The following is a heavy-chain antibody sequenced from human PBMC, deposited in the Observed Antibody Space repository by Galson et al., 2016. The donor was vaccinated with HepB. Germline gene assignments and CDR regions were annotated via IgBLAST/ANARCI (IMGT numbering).Heavy chain of an antibody. CDR3: ARAAGQGYSGSGSRLDL. CDR1: GFTFSSYS. CDR2: ISSSGSTI. Sequence: SLRLSCAASGFTFSSYSMNWVRQAPGKGLEWVSYISSSGSTIYYADSVKGRFTISRDIAKNSLYLQMNGLRGEDTAIYYCARAAGQGYSGSGSRLDLWGLGTLVTVSS. D-gene: IGHD3-10*01. V-gene: IGHV3-48*01. J-gene: IGHJ5*02.